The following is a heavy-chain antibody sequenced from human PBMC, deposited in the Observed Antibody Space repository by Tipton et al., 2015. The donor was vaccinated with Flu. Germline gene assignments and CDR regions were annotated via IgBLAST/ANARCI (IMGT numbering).Heavy chain of an antibody. V-gene: IGHV3-23*01. CDR2: ISGSGGST. CDR1: GFTFSSYA. CDR3: AKAADDFWSGPDYYYYGMDV. J-gene: IGHJ6*02. D-gene: IGHD3-3*01. Sequence: GSLRLSCAASGFTFSSYAMSWVRQAPGKGLEWVSAISGSGGSTYYADSVKGRFTISRDKSKNTLYLQMNSLRAEDTAVYYCAKAADDFWSGPDYYYYGMDVWGQGTTVTVSS.